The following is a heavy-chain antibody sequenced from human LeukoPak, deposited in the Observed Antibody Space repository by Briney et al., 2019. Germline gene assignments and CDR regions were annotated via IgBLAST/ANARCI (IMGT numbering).Heavy chain of an antibody. CDR2: IDASNGNT. D-gene: IGHD3-16*01. CDR1: GYTFTTYG. Sequence: ASVKVSFKASGYTFTTYGISWVRQAPGQGLEWMGWIDASNGNTNYAQKVQGRVTIITDTSTTTAYMELRSLRFDDTAVYYCARDYDYVPDFWGQGTLVTVSS. CDR3: ARDYDYVPDF. V-gene: IGHV1-18*01. J-gene: IGHJ4*02.